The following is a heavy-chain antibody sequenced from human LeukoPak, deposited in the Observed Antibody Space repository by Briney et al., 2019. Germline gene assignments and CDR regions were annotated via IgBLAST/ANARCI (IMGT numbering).Heavy chain of an antibody. J-gene: IGHJ4*02. CDR3: ARDAVGALTSPDYFDY. Sequence: GASVKVSCKASGYTFRNYGITWVRQAPGQGLEWMGWISAYYGNTNYVQSLQGRVTITTDTSTSTAYMELRSLRSDDTAVYFCARDAVGALTSPDYFDYWGQGTLVTVSS. V-gene: IGHV1-18*01. D-gene: IGHD6-19*01. CDR2: ISAYYGNT. CDR1: GYTFRNYG.